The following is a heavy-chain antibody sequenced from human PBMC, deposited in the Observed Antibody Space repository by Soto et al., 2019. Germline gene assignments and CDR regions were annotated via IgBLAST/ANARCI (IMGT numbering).Heavy chain of an antibody. CDR1: GGTFSPYT. CDR3: ARDWESSVSTWSFGGF. J-gene: IGHJ4*02. Sequence: QVQLVQSGAEVKKPGSSVKVSCKASGGTFSPYTINWVRQVPGQVLAWMGRIIPFLGVTNYAQKFQARVTITADKSTSTAYMELSGLRFEDTAVYYCARDWESSVSTWSFGGFWGRGTLVTVSS. CDR2: IIPFLGVT. D-gene: IGHD3-16*01. V-gene: IGHV1-69*08.